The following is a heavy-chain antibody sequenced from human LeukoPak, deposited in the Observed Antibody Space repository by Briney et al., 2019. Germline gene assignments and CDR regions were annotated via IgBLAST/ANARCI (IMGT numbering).Heavy chain of an antibody. J-gene: IGHJ3*02. Sequence: GASVKVSCKASGYTFTSYGISWVRQAPGQGLEWMGWINPNSGGTNYAQKFQGRVTMTRDTSISTAYLEVSRLRSDDTAVYYCARDSSSWYPPIWGQGTMVTVSS. CDR3: ARDSSSWYPPI. D-gene: IGHD6-13*01. CDR2: INPNSGGT. CDR1: GYTFTSYG. V-gene: IGHV1-2*02.